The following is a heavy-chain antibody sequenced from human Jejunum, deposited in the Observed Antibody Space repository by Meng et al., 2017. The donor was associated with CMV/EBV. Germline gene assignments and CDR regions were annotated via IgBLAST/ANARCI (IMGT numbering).Heavy chain of an antibody. V-gene: IGHV3-72*01. J-gene: IGHJ4*02. Sequence: GFTFSDHYMDWVRQAPGKGLEWGGHIRNKANSYTTEYVASVQGRFTISRDDSKNLLYLQMNSLKIEDTAVYYCTRGPNWAYYFDYWGQGTLVTVSS. CDR3: TRGPNWAYYFDY. CDR1: GFTFSDHY. CDR2: IRNKANSYTT. D-gene: IGHD2-8*01.